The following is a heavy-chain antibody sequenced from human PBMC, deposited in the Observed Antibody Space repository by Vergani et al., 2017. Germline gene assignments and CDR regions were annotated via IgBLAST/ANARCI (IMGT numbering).Heavy chain of an antibody. J-gene: IGHJ5*02. Sequence: QLQLQESGPGLVKPSETLSLTCAVSGGSISSGGYSWSWIRQPPGKGLEWIGYIYHSGSTYYNPSLKSRVTISVDRSKNQFSLKLSSVTAADTAVYYCARSTRYCSSTSCYAWFDPWGQGTLVTVSS. CDR2: IYHSGST. CDR1: GGSISSGGYS. CDR3: ARSTRYCSSTSCYAWFDP. D-gene: IGHD2-2*01. V-gene: IGHV4-30-2*01.